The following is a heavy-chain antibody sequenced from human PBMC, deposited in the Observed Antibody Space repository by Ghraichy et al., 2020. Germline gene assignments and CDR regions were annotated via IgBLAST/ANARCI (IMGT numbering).Heavy chain of an antibody. CDR2: IYYSGTT. CDR3: AREVNTATADRDAFDI. V-gene: IGHV4-31*03. D-gene: IGHD6-25*01. J-gene: IGHJ3*02. CDR1: GGSISSGGYY. Sequence: SETLSLTCTVSGGSISSGGYYWSWIRQHPRKGLEWIGYIYYSGTTYYNPSLKSRVTISVDTSKNQFSLKLTSVNAADTAVYYCAREVNTATADRDAFDIWGQGKMVTVYS.